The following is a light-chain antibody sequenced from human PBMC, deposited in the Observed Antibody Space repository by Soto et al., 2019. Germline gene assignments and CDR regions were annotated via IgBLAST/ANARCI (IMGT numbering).Light chain of an antibody. J-gene: IGLJ2*01. CDR3: AAWDDSLNSVI. Sequence: QSALTQPPSASGTPGQRVIISCYGSSSSIGSNTVNWYRQHPGTAPTVLIYTDDQRPSGVPARFSGSRSGTSASLAISGLQSEDEADYYCAAWDDSLNSVIFGGGTKLTVL. CDR2: TDD. V-gene: IGLV1-44*01. CDR1: SSSIGSNT.